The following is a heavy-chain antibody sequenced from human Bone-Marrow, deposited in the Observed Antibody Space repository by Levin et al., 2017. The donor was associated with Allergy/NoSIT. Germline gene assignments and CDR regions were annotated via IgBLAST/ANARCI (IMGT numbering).Heavy chain of an antibody. CDR1: GGSIRNYY. Sequence: SQTLSLTCRVSGGSIRNYYWNWVRQPPGRGLEWIGYIYYNGNTNYNPSLESRVTISLHTSKNQFSLKLTSVTAADTAVYYCARALSGSNSDCDYWGQGTLVTVSS. V-gene: IGHV4-59*01. CDR2: IYYNGNT. CDR3: ARALSGSNSDCDY. J-gene: IGHJ4*01. D-gene: IGHD3-3*01.